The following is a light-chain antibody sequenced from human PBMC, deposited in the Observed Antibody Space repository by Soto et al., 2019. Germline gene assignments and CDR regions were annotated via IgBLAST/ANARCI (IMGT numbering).Light chain of an antibody. Sequence: EIVLTQSPGTLSLSPGERATLSCRASQSVSSSYLAWYQQKPGQAPRLLIYGASSRATRIPDSFSGSGYGTDFALTISRLEPEDFAVYYCQHYGSSHTFGQGTKLEIK. CDR1: QSVSSSY. CDR2: GAS. CDR3: QHYGSSHT. J-gene: IGKJ2*01. V-gene: IGKV3-20*01.